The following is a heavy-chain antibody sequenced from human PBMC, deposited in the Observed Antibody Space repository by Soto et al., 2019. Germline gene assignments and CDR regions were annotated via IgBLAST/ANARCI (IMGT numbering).Heavy chain of an antibody. J-gene: IGHJ6*02. Sequence: SVKVSCKASGGTFSSYGISWVRQAPGQGLEWMGGIIPIFGTANYAQKFQGRVALTADESTSTAYMELSSLRSEDTAVYSCARMAIVVVPAANPTYYYYGMDVWGQGTTVTVSS. CDR2: IIPIFGTA. V-gene: IGHV1-69*13. D-gene: IGHD2-2*03. CDR3: ARMAIVVVPAANPTYYYYGMDV. CDR1: GGTFSSYG.